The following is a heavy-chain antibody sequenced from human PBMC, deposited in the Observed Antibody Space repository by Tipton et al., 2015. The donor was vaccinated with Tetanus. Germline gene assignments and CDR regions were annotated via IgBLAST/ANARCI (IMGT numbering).Heavy chain of an antibody. J-gene: IGHJ3*02. CDR1: GGSTHDFY. CDR3: ARVLRYSTRGGWDDAFDI. D-gene: IGHD2-8*02. CDR2: IYGGGST. V-gene: IGHV4-4*07. Sequence: TLSLTCTVSGGSTHDFYWSWIRQSAGKGLEWIGRIYGGGSTNYNPSLKSRVTMSMDTSKKQSSLKLNSVTVADTALYFCARVLRYSTRGGWDDAFDIWGQGTMVTVSS.